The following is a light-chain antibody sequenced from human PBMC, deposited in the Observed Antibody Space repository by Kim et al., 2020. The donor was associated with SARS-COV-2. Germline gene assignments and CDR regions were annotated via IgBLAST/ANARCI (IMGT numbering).Light chain of an antibody. CDR3: QQYGSSPLYT. J-gene: IGKJ2*01. CDR1: QSISSNY. V-gene: IGKV3-20*01. Sequence: EIVLTQSPGTLSLSPGERATLSCRASQSISSNYLAWYQQKPDQPPRLLIYGASARATGVPDRFSGSGSGTDFTLTINRLEPEDFAVYYCQQYGSSPLYTFGQGTKLEI. CDR2: GAS.